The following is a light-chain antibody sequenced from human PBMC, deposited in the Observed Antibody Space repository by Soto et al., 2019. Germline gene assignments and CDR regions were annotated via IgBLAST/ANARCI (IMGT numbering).Light chain of an antibody. Sequence: DIVMTQSPDSLAVSLGERATINCKSSQSVLYSSTNKNYLAWYQQKPGQPPKLLIYWASTRESGVPDRFSGSGSGTDVTLTISSLQAEDVAVYYCQQYYSTPPYTFGQGTKLEIK. V-gene: IGKV4-1*01. CDR3: QQYYSTPPYT. J-gene: IGKJ2*01. CDR2: WAS. CDR1: QSVLYSSTNKNY.